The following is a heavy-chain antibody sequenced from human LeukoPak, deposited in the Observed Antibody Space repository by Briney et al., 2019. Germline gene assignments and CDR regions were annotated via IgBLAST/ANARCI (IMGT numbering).Heavy chain of an antibody. CDR1: KFNFNSYG. CDR2: ISGSGGST. J-gene: IGHJ4*02. Sequence: GGSLRLSCTTSKFNFNSYGMTWVRQAPGKGLEWVSSISGSGGSTYYADSVKGRFTISRDNSKNTLYLQMNSLRAEDTAVYYCANKPPILDYWGQGTLVTVSS. V-gene: IGHV3-23*01. CDR3: ANKPPILDY. D-gene: IGHD3-9*01.